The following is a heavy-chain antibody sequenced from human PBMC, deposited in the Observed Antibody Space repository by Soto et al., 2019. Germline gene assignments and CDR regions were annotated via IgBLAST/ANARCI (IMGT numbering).Heavy chain of an antibody. CDR2: ISSSSSYI. CDR3: ASLGRFLGFGY. V-gene: IGHV3-21*01. D-gene: IGHD3-3*01. Sequence: GGSLRLSCAASGFTFSSYSMNWVRQAPGKGLEWVSSISSSSSYIYYADSVKGRFTISRDNAKNSLYLQMNSLRAEDTAVYYCASLGRFLGFGYWGQGTLVTVSS. J-gene: IGHJ4*02. CDR1: GFTFSSYS.